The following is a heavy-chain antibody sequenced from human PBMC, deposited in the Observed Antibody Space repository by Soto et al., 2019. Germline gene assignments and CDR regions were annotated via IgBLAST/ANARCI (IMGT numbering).Heavy chain of an antibody. CDR3: AREAAALGNDY. J-gene: IGHJ4*02. D-gene: IGHD2-2*01. CDR2: MNPNSGNT. CDR1: GYTFTGYA. V-gene: IGHV1-8*02. Sequence: ASVKVSCKASGYTFTGYAMHWVRQATGQGLEWMGWMNPNSGNTGYAQKFQGRVTMTRNTSISTAYMELSSLRSEDTAVYYCAREAAALGNDYWGQGTLVTVSS.